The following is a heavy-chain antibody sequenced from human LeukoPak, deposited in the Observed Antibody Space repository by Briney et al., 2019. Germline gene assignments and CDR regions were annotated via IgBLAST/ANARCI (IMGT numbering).Heavy chain of an antibody. V-gene: IGHV4-34*01. CDR1: GDSITGYY. Sequence: SETLSLTCSVSGDSITGYYWGWIRQPPGKGLEWIGEINHSGSTNYNPSLKSRVTISVDTSKNQFSLKLSSVTAADTAVYYCASSVIAARPFDYWGQGTLVTVSS. D-gene: IGHD6-6*01. CDR3: ASSVIAARPFDY. CDR2: INHSGST. J-gene: IGHJ4*02.